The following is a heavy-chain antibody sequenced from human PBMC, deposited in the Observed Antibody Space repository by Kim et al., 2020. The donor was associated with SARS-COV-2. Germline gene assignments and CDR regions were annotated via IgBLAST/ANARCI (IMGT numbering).Heavy chain of an antibody. Sequence: ASVKVSCKASGYTFTSYAMNWVRQAPGQGLEWMGWINTNTGNPTYAQGFTGRFVFSLDTSVSTAYLQISSLKAEDTAVYYCARDPHYYDSSGYLGHDYWGQGTLVTVSS. CDR2: INTNTGNP. V-gene: IGHV7-4-1*02. CDR1: GYTFTSYA. J-gene: IGHJ4*02. CDR3: ARDPHYYDSSGYLGHDY. D-gene: IGHD3-22*01.